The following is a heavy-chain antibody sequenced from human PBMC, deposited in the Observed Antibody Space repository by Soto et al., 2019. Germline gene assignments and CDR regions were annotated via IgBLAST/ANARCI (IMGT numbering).Heavy chain of an antibody. Sequence: QVQLVESGGGVVQPGRSLRLSCAASGFTFSSYGMHWVRQAPGKGLEWVAVISYDGSNKYYADSVKGRFTISRDNSKNTLYLQMNSLRAEDTAVYYCAKDPQVGATGIDYWGQGTLVTVSS. CDR1: GFTFSSYG. J-gene: IGHJ4*02. CDR3: AKDPQVGATGIDY. V-gene: IGHV3-30*18. D-gene: IGHD1-26*01. CDR2: ISYDGSNK.